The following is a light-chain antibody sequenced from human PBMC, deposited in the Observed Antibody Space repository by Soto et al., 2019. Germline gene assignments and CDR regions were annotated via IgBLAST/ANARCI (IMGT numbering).Light chain of an antibody. V-gene: IGKV2D-29*02. CDR1: QSLLHITGETF. CDR2: EVS. CDR3: MHSTQLPPT. J-gene: IGKJ5*01. Sequence: DVVMTQTPLSLSVAPGQPASISCKSSQSLLHITGETFLFWYLQKPGQSPQLLIYEVSTRVSGVPDRFRGSGSGTDFTLEISRVETDDVGIYYCMHSTQLPPTFGQGTRLGIE.